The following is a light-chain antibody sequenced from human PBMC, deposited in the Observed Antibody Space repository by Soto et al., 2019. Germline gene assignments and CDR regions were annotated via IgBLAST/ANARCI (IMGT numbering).Light chain of an antibody. CDR2: DVS. CDR3: SSYTSSSTVL. J-gene: IGLJ2*01. CDR1: SSDIGGYNY. Sequence: QSALTQPASVSGSPGQSITISCTGTSSDIGGYNYVSWYQQHPGKAPKLMIYDVSNRPSGVSNRFSGSKSGSTASLTISGLQAEDEADYYCSSYTSSSTVLFCGGTKLTVL. V-gene: IGLV2-14*01.